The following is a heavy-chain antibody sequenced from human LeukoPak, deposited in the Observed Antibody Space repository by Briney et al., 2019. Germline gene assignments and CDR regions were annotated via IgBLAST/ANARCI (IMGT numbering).Heavy chain of an antibody. D-gene: IGHD3-22*01. CDR3: AKRDGYYEYYFDY. CDR1: GFTFSSYA. CDR2: ISGSGGST. J-gene: IGHJ4*02. Sequence: GGSLRLSCAASGFTFSSYAMHWVRQAPGKGLEWVSAISGSGGSTYYADSVKGRFTISRDNSKNTLYLQMNSLRAEDTAVYYCAKRDGYYEYYFDYWGQGTLVTVSS. V-gene: IGHV3-23*01.